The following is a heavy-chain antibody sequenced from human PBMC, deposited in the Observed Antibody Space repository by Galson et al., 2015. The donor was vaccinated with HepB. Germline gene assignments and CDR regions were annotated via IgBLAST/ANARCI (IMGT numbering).Heavy chain of an antibody. Sequence: SLRLSCAASGFTFSSYAMSWVRQAPGKGLEWVSAISGSGGSTYYADSVKGRFTISRDNSKNTLYLQMNSLRAEDTAVYYCARDFDWLLSPFDYWGQGTLVTVSS. CDR1: GFTFSSYA. D-gene: IGHD3-9*01. CDR3: ARDFDWLLSPFDY. J-gene: IGHJ4*02. CDR2: ISGSGGST. V-gene: IGHV3-23*01.